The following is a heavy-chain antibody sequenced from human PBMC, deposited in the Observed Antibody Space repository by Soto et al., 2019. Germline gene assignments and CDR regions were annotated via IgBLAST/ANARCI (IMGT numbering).Heavy chain of an antibody. D-gene: IGHD3-22*01. CDR2: ITPIFRAA. V-gene: IGHV1-69*13. CDR1: GGTFSSDG. CDR3: ARGRDTYYYDSSGYSGWYFDL. J-gene: IGHJ2*01. Sequence: ASVKVSCKASGGTFSSDGISWVRQAPGQGLEWMGGITPIFRAAKYAQKFQGRVTITADESTSTAYMELSSLRSEDTAVYYCARGRDTYYYDSSGYSGWYFDLWGRGTLVTVSS.